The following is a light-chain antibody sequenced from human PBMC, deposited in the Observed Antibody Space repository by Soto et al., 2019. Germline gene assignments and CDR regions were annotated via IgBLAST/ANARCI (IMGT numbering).Light chain of an antibody. Sequence: QSVLTQPPSVSAAPGQKVTISCSGSSSNIGNNYVSWYQQLPGTAPKLLIYDNNKRPSGITDRFSDSKSGTSATLAITGLQTEHEDYYYFGTWDSSLSAYVLRTGT. CDR3: GTWDSSLSAYV. J-gene: IGLJ1*01. CDR2: DNN. V-gene: IGLV1-51*01. CDR1: SSNIGNNY.